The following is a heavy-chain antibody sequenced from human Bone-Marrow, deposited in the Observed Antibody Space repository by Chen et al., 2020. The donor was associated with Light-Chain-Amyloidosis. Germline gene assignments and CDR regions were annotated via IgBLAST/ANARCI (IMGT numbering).Heavy chain of an antibody. CDR2: ISYDANRD. CDR1: GFTFSSYG. CDR3: AKARLYSGSYWGIVDY. V-gene: IGHV3-30*18. D-gene: IGHD1-26*01. J-gene: IGHJ4*02. Sequence: QVQLVESGGGVVQPGRSLRLSCVASGFTFSSYGIFWVRQAPGKGLEWVALISYDANRDFYAGSVKGRFTVSRDNSKNTLYLQMNSLRIEDTAVYYCAKARLYSGSYWGIVDYWGQGTLVTVSS.